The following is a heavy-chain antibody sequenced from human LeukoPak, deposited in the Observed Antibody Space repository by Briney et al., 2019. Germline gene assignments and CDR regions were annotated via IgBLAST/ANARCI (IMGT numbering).Heavy chain of an antibody. CDR3: ARDPHSDSISWYGDY. Sequence: GGSLRLSRAASGFTFSSYGMHWVRQAPGKGLEWVAVIWYDGSNKYYADSVKGRFTISRDNSKNTLYLQMNSLRAEDTAVYYCARDPHSDSISWYGDYWGQGALVTVYS. V-gene: IGHV3-33*01. CDR1: GFTFSSYG. CDR2: IWYDGSNK. D-gene: IGHD3-22*01. J-gene: IGHJ4*02.